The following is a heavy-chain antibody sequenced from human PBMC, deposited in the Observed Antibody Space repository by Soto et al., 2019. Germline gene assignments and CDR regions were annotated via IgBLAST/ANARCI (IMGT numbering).Heavy chain of an antibody. V-gene: IGHV4-34*01. J-gene: IGHJ6*01. CDR2: INHSGST. CDR1: GGSFSGYY. CDR3: ARASNYDFWSGYYRAALYYYGMDV. D-gene: IGHD3-3*01. Sequence: SETLSLTCAVYGGSFSGYYWSWIRQPPGKGLEWIGEINHSGSTNYNPSLKSRVTISVDTSKNQFSLKLSSVTAADTAVYYCARASNYDFWSGYYRAALYYYGMDVCGQGTTVTVSA.